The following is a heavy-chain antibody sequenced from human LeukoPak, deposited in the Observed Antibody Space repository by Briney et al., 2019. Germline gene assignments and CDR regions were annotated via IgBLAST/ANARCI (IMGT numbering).Heavy chain of an antibody. Sequence: PSETLSLTCTVSGGSISSYYWSWIRQPPGKGLEWIGYIYYRGSTNYNPSLKSRVTISVDTSKNQFSLKLSSVSAADTAVYYCARLAGYSSGWYRYFDYWGQGTLVTVSS. CDR3: ARLAGYSSGWYRYFDY. V-gene: IGHV4-59*08. D-gene: IGHD6-19*01. CDR2: IYYRGST. J-gene: IGHJ4*02. CDR1: GGSISSYY.